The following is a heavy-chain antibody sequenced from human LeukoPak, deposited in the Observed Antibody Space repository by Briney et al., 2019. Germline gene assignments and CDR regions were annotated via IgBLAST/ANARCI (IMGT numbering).Heavy chain of an antibody. CDR3: ATDILYGSGSYTDY. CDR2: FDPEDGET. J-gene: IGHJ4*02. Sequence: ASVKVSCKVSGYTLTDLSMHWVRQAPGKGLEWMGGFDPEDGETIYAQKFQGRVTMTEDTSTDTAYMELSSLRSEDTAVYYCATDILYGSGSYTDYWGQGTLVTVSS. D-gene: IGHD3-10*01. CDR1: GYTLTDLS. V-gene: IGHV1-24*01.